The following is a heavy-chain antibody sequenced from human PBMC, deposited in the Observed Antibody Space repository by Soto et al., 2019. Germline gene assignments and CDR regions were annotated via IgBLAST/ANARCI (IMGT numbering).Heavy chain of an antibody. CDR1: GGSISSGGYY. V-gene: IGHV4-31*03. J-gene: IGHJ1*01. Sequence: QVQLQESGPGLVKPSQTLSLTCTVSGGSISSGGYYWSWIRQHPGKGLEWIGYIYYSGSTSYNPSLKSRVTISVDTSKNQFSLKLSSVTAADTAVYYCAIYDSSGSRGVQHWGQGTLVTVSS. CDR3: AIYDSSGSRGVQH. CDR2: IYYSGST. D-gene: IGHD3-22*01.